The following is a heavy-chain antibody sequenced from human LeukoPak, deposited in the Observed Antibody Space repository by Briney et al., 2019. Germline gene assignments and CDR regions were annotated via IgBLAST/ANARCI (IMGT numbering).Heavy chain of an antibody. Sequence: SQTLSLTCTVSGGSISSGGYYWSWLRQHPGKGLEWIGYIYYSGSTYYNPSLKSRVTISVDTSKNQFSLKLSSVTAADTAVYYCARDPAAAGQFDYWGQGTLVTVSS. CDR3: ARDPAAAGQFDY. CDR2: IYYSGST. V-gene: IGHV4-31*03. D-gene: IGHD6-13*01. J-gene: IGHJ4*02. CDR1: GGSISSGGYY.